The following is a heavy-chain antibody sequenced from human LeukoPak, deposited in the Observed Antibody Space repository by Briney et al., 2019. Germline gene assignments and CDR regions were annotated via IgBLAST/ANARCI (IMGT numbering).Heavy chain of an antibody. CDR3: ARRELTPKRFFDF. CDR2: IYPGASDT. D-gene: IGHD4-23*01. Sequence: GESLKISFQASGYTFTNYWIGGVRQMPGKGREGMEIIYPGASDTKYRPSFQGQVPMSDARSIRNVYLQWRSLKASATAMYSCARRELTPKRFFDFWGQGTLVTVSS. CDR1: GYTFTNYW. V-gene: IGHV5-51*01. J-gene: IGHJ4*02.